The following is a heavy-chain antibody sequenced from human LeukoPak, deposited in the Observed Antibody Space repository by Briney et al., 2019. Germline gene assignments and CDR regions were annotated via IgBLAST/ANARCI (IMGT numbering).Heavy chain of an antibody. V-gene: IGHV3-23*01. CDR3: ARGVPGDY. Sequence: GGSLRLSCAASGFTFRSYAMGWVRQAPGKGLEWVSSISASGGSPWYADSVKGRFTISRDNAKNSLYLQMNSLRAEDTAVYYCARGVPGDYWGQGTLVTVSS. D-gene: IGHD1-1*01. J-gene: IGHJ4*02. CDR1: GFTFRSYA. CDR2: ISASGGSP.